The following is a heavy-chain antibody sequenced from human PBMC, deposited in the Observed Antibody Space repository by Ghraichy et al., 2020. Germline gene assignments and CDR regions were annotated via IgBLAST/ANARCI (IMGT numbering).Heavy chain of an antibody. CDR2: ISGSGGST. J-gene: IGHJ4*02. CDR3: AKSAGYSGYASAKDY. V-gene: IGHV3-23*01. CDR1: GFTFSSHA. D-gene: IGHD5-12*01. Sequence: GSLRLSCAASGFTFSSHAMSWVRQAPGKGLEWVSDISGSGGSTYYADSVKGRFTISRDNSKSTLYLQMSSLRAEDTAVYHCAKSAGYSGYASAKDYWGQGTLVTVSS.